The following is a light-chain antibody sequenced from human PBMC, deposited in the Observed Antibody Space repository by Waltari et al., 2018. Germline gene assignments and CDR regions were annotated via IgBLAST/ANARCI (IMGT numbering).Light chain of an antibody. CDR1: QSVLYSSNNKTP. CDR3: QQYDSTPQT. V-gene: IGKV4-1*01. J-gene: IGKJ2*01. Sequence: DIVMTQSPESLAVSLGERATINCKSSQSVLYSSNNKTPLAWYQQKPGQPPKPLIYWASTRESGVPDRFSGSGSGTDFTLTISSLQAEDVAVYYCQQYDSTPQTFGQGTKLEIK. CDR2: WAS.